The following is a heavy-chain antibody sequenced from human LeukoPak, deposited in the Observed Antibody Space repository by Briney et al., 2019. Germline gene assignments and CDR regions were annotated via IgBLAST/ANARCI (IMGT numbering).Heavy chain of an antibody. D-gene: IGHD6-13*01. J-gene: IGHJ4*02. CDR2: ISSSSSTI. CDR1: GFTFSSYS. CDR3: ATVAAAGKRDY. V-gene: IGHV3-48*01. Sequence: SGGSLRLSCAASGFTFSSYSMNWVRQAPGKGLEWVSYISSSSSTIYYADSVKGRFTISRDNAKNSLYLQMNSLRAEDTAVYYCATVAAAGKRDYWGQGTLVTVSS.